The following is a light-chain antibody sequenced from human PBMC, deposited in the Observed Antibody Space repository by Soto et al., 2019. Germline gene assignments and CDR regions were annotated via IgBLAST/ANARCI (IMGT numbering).Light chain of an antibody. CDR3: QSYDSSLSGVV. CDR1: SSNIGAGYD. CDR2: GNS. V-gene: IGLV1-40*01. Sequence: QSLLTQPPSVSGAPGQRVTISCTGSSSNIGAGYDVHWYQQLPGTAPKLLIYGNSNRPSGVPDRFSGSKSGTSASLAITGLQADDEADYYCQSYDSSLSGVVFGGGTKLTVL. J-gene: IGLJ3*02.